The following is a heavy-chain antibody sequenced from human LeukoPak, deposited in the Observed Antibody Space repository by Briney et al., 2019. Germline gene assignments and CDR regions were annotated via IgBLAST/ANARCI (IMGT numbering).Heavy chain of an antibody. J-gene: IGHJ4*02. CDR2: MNPNSGNT. Sequence: ASVKVSCKASGYTFTSYDINWVRQATGQGLEWMGWMNPNSGNTGYAQKFQGRVTITRNTSISTAYMELNSLRAEDTAVYYCARESWYSSSSGDYWGQGTLVTVSS. V-gene: IGHV1-8*03. CDR3: ARESWYSSSSGDY. D-gene: IGHD6-6*01. CDR1: GYTFTSYD.